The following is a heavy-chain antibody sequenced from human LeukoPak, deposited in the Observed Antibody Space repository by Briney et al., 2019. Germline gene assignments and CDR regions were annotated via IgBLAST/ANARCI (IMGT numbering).Heavy chain of an antibody. CDR2: IYYSGST. J-gene: IGHJ2*01. D-gene: IGHD3-16*01. Sequence: SETLSLTRTVSGGSISSSSYHWVWIRQPPGKGLEWIGSIYYSGSTYYNPSLKSRVTISVDTSKNQFSLKLSSVTAADTAVYYCARCNWANWYFDLWGRGTPVTVSS. CDR3: ARCNWANWYFDL. CDR1: GGSISSSSYH. V-gene: IGHV4-39*07.